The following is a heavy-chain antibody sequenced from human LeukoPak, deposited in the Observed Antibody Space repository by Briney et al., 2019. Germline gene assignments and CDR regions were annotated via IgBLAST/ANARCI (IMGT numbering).Heavy chain of an antibody. CDR1: GFTFNTYA. CDR3: AKDAPYCGGDCYGWYFDL. Sequence: GGSLRLSCAASGFTFNTYAMSWVRQAPGKGLEWVSAISGSGDSTYYADSVKGRFTISRDNSKNTLYLQMNSLRAEDTAVYYCAKDAPYCGGDCYGWYFDLWGRGTLVTVSS. V-gene: IGHV3-23*01. CDR2: ISGSGDST. D-gene: IGHD2-21*02. J-gene: IGHJ2*01.